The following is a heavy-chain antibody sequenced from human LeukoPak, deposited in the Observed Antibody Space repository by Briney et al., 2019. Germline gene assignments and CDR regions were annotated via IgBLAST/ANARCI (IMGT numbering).Heavy chain of an antibody. V-gene: IGHV1-69*13. J-gene: IGHJ3*02. Sequence: GASVQVSCKASGGTFSSYAISWVRPAPGQGLEWMGGIIPIFGTANYAQKFQGRVTITADESTRTAYMELSSLRSEDTAVYYCASPTADYYYDSSGYYDPPDDAFDIWGQGTMVTVSS. CDR2: IIPIFGTA. CDR1: GGTFSSYA. D-gene: IGHD3-22*01. CDR3: ASPTADYYYDSSGYYDPPDDAFDI.